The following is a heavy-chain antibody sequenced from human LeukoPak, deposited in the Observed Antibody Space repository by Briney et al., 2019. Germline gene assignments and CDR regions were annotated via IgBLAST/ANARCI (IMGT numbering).Heavy chain of an antibody. CDR3: AAGQGYYDSSGYYGFDY. D-gene: IGHD3-22*01. V-gene: IGHV3-23*01. CDR2: ISGSGGST. CDR1: GFTFSSYA. J-gene: IGHJ4*02. Sequence: GSLRLSCAASGFTFSSYAMSWVRQAPGKGLEWVSAISGSGGSTYYADSVKGRFTISRDNSKNTLYLQMNSLRAEDTAVYYCAAGQGYYDSSGYYGFDYWGQGTLVTVSS.